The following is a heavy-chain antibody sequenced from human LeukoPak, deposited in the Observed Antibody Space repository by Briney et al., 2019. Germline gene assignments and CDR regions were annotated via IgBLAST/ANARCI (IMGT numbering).Heavy chain of an antibody. J-gene: IGHJ4*02. CDR1: GESFGVYY. Sequence: PSETLSLTCAVYGESFGVYYWSWIRQPPGKGLEWIGEINHSGSTNYNPSLKSRVTISVDTSKNHFSLKLSSVTAADTAVYYCAGPGAGDLDYWGQGTLVTVSS. CDR2: INHSGST. D-gene: IGHD3-10*01. CDR3: AGPGAGDLDY. V-gene: IGHV4-34*01.